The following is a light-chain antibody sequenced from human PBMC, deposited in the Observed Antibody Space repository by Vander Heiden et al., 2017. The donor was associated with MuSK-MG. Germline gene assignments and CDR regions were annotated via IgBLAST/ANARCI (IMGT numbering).Light chain of an antibody. Sequence: SPATLSLSPGERATLSCRASQSVSSYLAWYQQKPGQAPRLLIYDASNRATGIPARFSGSGYGTDFTLTISSREPEDFAVYYCQQRSNWPSYTFGQGTKMXIK. J-gene: IGKJ2*01. V-gene: IGKV3-11*01. CDR2: DAS. CDR1: QSVSSY. CDR3: QQRSNWPSYT.